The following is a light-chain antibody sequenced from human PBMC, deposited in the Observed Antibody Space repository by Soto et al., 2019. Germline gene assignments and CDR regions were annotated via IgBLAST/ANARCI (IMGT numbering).Light chain of an antibody. J-gene: IGKJ4*02. Sequence: EIQMDKSPSPFSASVGDRVAITCRASQTIGSWLAWYQQKPGTAPKLLIYDASTLESGVPSRFSGSGSGTEFTLTISSLQPDDFATYYCQQYDNYPLTFGGGTKVDIK. CDR2: DAS. V-gene: IGKV1-5*01. CDR3: QQYDNYPLT. CDR1: QTIGSW.